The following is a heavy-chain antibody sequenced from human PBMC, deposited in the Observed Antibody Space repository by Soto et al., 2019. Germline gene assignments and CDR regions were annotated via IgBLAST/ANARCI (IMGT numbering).Heavy chain of an antibody. Sequence: SETLSLTCAVYGGSFSSYYWSWIRQPPGKGLEWIGEINHSGSTNYNPSLKSRVTISVDTSKNQFSLKLSSVTAADTAVYYCARAYAIYYYYYMDVWGKGTTVTVS. J-gene: IGHJ6*03. V-gene: IGHV4-34*01. CDR3: ARAYAIYYYYYMDV. D-gene: IGHD2-8*01. CDR1: GGSFSSYY. CDR2: INHSGST.